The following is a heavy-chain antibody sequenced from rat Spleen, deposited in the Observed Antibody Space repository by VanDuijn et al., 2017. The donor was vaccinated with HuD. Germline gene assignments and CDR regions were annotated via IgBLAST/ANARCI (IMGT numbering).Heavy chain of an antibody. D-gene: IGHD1-9*01. J-gene: IGHJ3*01. CDR1: GFIFKNYW. Sequence: EVQLVESGGGLVQPGRSLKLSCVASGFIFKNYWMTWVRQAPGKGLEWVASITNTGGTTNYPDSVKGRFTISRDNAKTTLYLQMNSLRSEDTATYYCTRGVYYGYNAFVYWGQGTLVTVSS. CDR3: TRGVYYGYNAFVY. V-gene: IGHV5-31*01. CDR2: ITNTGGTT.